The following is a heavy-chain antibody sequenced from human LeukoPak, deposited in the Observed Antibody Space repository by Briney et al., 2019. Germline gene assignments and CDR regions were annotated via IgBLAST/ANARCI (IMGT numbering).Heavy chain of an antibody. J-gene: IGHJ4*02. Sequence: GGSLRLSCAASGFTVSGNYMSWVRQAPGKGLEWVSVIYSGGSAFNADSVKGRFTISRDNSKNTLYLQMKSLRVDDTAVYYCAKAPGYCSGGTCYDYWGQGSLVAVSS. CDR1: GFTVSGNY. CDR3: AKAPGYCSGGTCYDY. D-gene: IGHD2-15*01. CDR2: IYSGGSA. V-gene: IGHV3-53*01.